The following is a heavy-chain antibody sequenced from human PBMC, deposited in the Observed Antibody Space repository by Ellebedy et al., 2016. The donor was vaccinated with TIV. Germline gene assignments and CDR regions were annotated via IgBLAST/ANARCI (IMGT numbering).Heavy chain of an antibody. CDR2: MSGRDDVT. CDR3: VKGGWLDY. D-gene: IGHD6-19*01. J-gene: IGHJ4*02. V-gene: IGHV3-23*01. Sequence: GGSLRLXXTASGFPFSTLDMSWVRQAPGKGLEWVSFMSGRDDVTVYADSVRGRFIISRDNSRNMLFLTLNSLRAEDTAVYYCVKGGWLDYWGQGDLVTVSS. CDR1: GFPFSTLD.